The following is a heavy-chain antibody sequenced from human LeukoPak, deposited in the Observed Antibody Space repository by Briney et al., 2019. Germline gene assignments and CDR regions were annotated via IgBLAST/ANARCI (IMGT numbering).Heavy chain of an antibody. CDR3: TKDTTMALGHYYMDD. CDR1: GFTFDDYV. CDR2: LSWTSLCI. D-gene: IGHD5-18*01. J-gene: IGHJ6*03. Sequence: PGGSLRLSCAASGFTFDDYVMHWVRLVPGKGLEWVAGLSWTSLCIGYADSVKGGFTISRDNAKASPYMEMNSLRPDDTAFYYSTKDTTMALGHYYMDDWGKGITVTVSS. V-gene: IGHV3-9*01.